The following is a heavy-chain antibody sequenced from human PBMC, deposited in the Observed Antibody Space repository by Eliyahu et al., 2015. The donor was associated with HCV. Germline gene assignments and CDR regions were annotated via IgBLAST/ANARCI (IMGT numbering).Heavy chain of an antibody. J-gene: IGHJ5*02. Sequence: QVQLVQSGAEVMKPGASVKVSCEASVYTFTGYXIHWVRQAPGEGLEWMGRIIPKSGDTRFAQKFQGRVTMTRDTSTSTAYMELSGLRSDDTALYYCARLYGVYGYDLWGQGTLVTVSS. D-gene: IGHD4-17*01. CDR2: IIPKSGDT. CDR1: VYTFTGYX. CDR3: ARLYGVYGYDL. V-gene: IGHV1-2*06.